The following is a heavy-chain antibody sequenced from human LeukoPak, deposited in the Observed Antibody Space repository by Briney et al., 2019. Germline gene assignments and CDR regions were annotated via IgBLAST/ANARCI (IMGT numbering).Heavy chain of an antibody. Sequence: PSETLSLTCTVSGGSISSSSYYWGWIRQPPGKGLEWIGSIYYSGSPYYNPSLKSRVTISVDTSKRQFSLKLSSVTAADPAVYYCARHVGFITMVRGVIDSNWFDPWGQGTLVTVSS. V-gene: IGHV4-39*01. CDR2: IYYSGSP. CDR3: ARHVGFITMVRGVIDSNWFDP. D-gene: IGHD3-10*01. J-gene: IGHJ5*02. CDR1: GGSISSSSYY.